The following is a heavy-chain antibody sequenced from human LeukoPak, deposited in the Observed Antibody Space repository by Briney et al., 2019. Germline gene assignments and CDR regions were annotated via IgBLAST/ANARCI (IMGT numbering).Heavy chain of an antibody. D-gene: IGHD6-13*01. CDR2: IYSGGST. Sequence: GGSLRLSCAASGFTFSSYAMTWVRQAPGKGLEWVSVIYSGGSTYYADSVKGRFTISRDNSKNTLYLQMNSLRAEDTAVYYCASEARGYSSSWRLTYYYYGMDVWGQGTTVTVSS. CDR3: ASEARGYSSSWRLTYYYYGMDV. CDR1: GFTFSSYA. V-gene: IGHV3-53*01. J-gene: IGHJ6*02.